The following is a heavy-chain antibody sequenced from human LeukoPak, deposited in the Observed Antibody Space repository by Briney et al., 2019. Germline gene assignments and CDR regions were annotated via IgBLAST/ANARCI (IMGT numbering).Heavy chain of an antibody. D-gene: IGHD3-10*01. Sequence: ASEKVSCKVSGYTPTELSMHWVRQAPGKGLEWMGGFDPEDGETIYAQKFQGRVTMTEDTSTDTAYMELSSLRSEDTAVYYCATWGFGELWGDYYYGMDVWGQGTTVTVSS. V-gene: IGHV1-24*01. J-gene: IGHJ6*02. CDR3: ATWGFGELWGDYYYGMDV. CDR1: GYTPTELS. CDR2: FDPEDGET.